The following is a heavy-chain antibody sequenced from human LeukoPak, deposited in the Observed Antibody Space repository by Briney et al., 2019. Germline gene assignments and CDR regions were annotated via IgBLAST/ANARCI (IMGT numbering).Heavy chain of an antibody. CDR1: GGSFSGYY. CDR2: INHSGST. V-gene: IGHV4-34*01. CDR3: ARGDGIAAAGGSYFDY. J-gene: IGHJ4*02. D-gene: IGHD6-13*01. Sequence: SETLSLTCAVYGGSFSGYYWSWIRQPPGKGLEWIGEINHSGSTNYNPSLKSRVTISVDTSKNQLSLKLSSVTAADTAVYYCARGDGIAAAGGSYFDYWGQGTLVTVSS.